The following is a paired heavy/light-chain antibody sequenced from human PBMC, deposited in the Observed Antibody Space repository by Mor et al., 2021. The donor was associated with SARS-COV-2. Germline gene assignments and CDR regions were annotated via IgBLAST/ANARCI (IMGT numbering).Heavy chain of an antibody. CDR1: GGSIISYKYF. D-gene: IGHD1-26*01. CDR3: AEHMGDTG. J-gene: IGHJ4*02. V-gene: IGHV4-39*07. CDR2: IYYSGST. Sequence: QLQLQESGPGLVKSSETLSLTCTVSGGSIISYKYFWGWIRQSPGKGLEWIGGIYYSGSTYYNPSLQSRVTISIDTSKNQFSLKMSSVTAADTAVYYCAEHMGDTGWGQGTLVTVSS.
Light chain of an antibody. CDR1: TLKYYY. V-gene: IGLV3-19*01. CDR3: NSRNNTANYWV. Sequence: SSELTQDPAVSVALGQTVRITCQGDTLKYYYASWFQHKPGQAPLLVIYGKDNRPSGIPDRFSGSSSGNTASLTITGAQAEDEADYYCNSRNNTANYWVFGGGTKLTVL. J-gene: IGLJ3*02. CDR2: GKD.